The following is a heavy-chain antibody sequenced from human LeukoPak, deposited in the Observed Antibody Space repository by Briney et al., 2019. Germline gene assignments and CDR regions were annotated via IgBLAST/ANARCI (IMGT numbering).Heavy chain of an antibody. Sequence: ASVKVSCKAFGYTFIGYYMHWVRQAPGQGLEWMGWINPNSGGTNYAQMFQGRVTMTRDTSISTAYMELSRLTSDDTAVYYCARIHKYWYGSGSLYYFDSWGQGTLVTVSS. CDR2: INPNSGGT. V-gene: IGHV1-2*02. D-gene: IGHD3-10*01. CDR1: GYTFIGYY. CDR3: ARIHKYWYGSGSLYYFDS. J-gene: IGHJ4*02.